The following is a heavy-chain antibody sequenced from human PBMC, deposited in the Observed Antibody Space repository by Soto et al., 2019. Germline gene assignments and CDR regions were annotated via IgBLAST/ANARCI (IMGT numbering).Heavy chain of an antibody. CDR2: IRSKAYGGTT. J-gene: IGHJ6*02. CDR1: GFTFGDYA. CDR3: TIAVAGPYYYYGMDV. D-gene: IGHD6-19*01. V-gene: IGHV3-49*03. Sequence: GGSLRLSCTASGFTFGDYAMSWFRQAPGKGLEWVGFIRSKAYGGTTEYAASVKGRFTISRDDSKSIAYLQMNSLKTEDTAVYYCTIAVAGPYYYYGMDVWGQGTTVTVSS.